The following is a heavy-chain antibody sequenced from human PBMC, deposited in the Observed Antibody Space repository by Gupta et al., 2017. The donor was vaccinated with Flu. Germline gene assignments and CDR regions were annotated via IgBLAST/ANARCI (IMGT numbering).Heavy chain of an antibody. D-gene: IGHD3-22*01. V-gene: IGHV3-23*01. Sequence: HATSWVRQAPGKGLEWVSAISGSGGSTDYADSVKGRFNISRDNSKNTLYRQMNSLRAEDTAVYYCAKGYSSGYYYFGMDVGGQGTTVTVSS. J-gene: IGHJ6*02. CDR2: ISGSGGST. CDR3: AKGYSSGYYYFGMDV. CDR1: HA.